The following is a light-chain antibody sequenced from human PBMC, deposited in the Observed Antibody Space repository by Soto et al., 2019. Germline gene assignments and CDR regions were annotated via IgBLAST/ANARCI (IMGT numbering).Light chain of an antibody. CDR3: QQYGTSPRK. Sequence: IVLTQSPDTLSLSPWERATLSCRASQSFSSSYLAWYQQKPGQAPRLLIYETSSRATGIPDRFSGSGSQTDFTLTISRLEPEDFAVYYCQQYGTSPRKFGQGTKVDIK. J-gene: IGKJ1*01. CDR2: ETS. CDR1: QSFSSSY. V-gene: IGKV3-20*01.